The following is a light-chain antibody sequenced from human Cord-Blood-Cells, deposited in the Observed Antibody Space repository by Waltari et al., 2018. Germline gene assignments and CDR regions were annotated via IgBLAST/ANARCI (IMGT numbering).Light chain of an antibody. CDR2: GAS. CDR3: QQYNNWPIT. J-gene: IGKJ5*01. CDR1: QSVSSN. V-gene: IGKV3-15*01. Sequence: EIVMTPSPAPLSVSPGDRATLSGRDSQSVSSNLAWYQQKPGQAPRLLIYGASTRATGIPARFSGSGSGTEFTLTISSLQSEDFAVYYCQQYNNWPITFGQGTRLEIK.